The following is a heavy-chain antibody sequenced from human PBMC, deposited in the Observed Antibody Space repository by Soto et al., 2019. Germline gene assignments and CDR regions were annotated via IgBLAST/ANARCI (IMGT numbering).Heavy chain of an antibody. J-gene: IGHJ4*02. D-gene: IGHD2-21*01. CDR3: ARDIASPGGDYFDA. CDR2: ISTGGAYM. V-gene: IGHV3-21*06. Sequence: EVQLVESGGGLVKAGGSLRLFCTASGFTFRNYNMNWVRQAPGKWLEWVSSISTGGAYMFYADSVKGRFTIPRDNAQNSLFLQIDSPRAEDTAVYYCARDIASPGGDYFDAWGQGTLVTVSS. CDR1: GFTFRNYN.